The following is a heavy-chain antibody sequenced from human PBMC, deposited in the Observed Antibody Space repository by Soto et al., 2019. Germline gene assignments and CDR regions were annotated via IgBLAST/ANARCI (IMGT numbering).Heavy chain of an antibody. CDR1: GXTFGDYA. CDR2: IRSKAYGGTT. D-gene: IGHD2-15*01. Sequence: GSLRLACTASGXTFGDYAMSWFRQAPGKGLELVGFIRSKAYGGTTEYAASVKGRFTISRDDSKSIAYIKMQRLRAEDTALYYCASHTYIVPVSWGQGTQVTVS. V-gene: IGHV3-49*03. J-gene: IGHJ5*02. CDR3: ASHTYIVPVS.